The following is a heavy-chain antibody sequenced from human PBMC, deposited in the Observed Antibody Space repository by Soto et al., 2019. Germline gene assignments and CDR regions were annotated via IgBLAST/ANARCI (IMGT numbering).Heavy chain of an antibody. Sequence: SETLSLTCAVSGGSLTSHYWTWIRQPPGKGLEWIGYVSHSGVTNYKPSLESRVTISVDTSKNQFSLNLRTVTAADTALFYCARGYYYDSSGVAFDIWGQGTLVTVSS. J-gene: IGHJ3*02. CDR3: ARGYYYDSSGVAFDI. CDR2: VSHSGVT. CDR1: GGSLTSHY. V-gene: IGHV4-59*11. D-gene: IGHD3-22*01.